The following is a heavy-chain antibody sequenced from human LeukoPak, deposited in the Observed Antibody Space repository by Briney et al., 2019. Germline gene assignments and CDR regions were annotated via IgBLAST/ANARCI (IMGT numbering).Heavy chain of an antibody. CDR2: IIPIFGTA. V-gene: IGHV1-69*13. D-gene: IGHD3-3*01. CDR1: GYTFTGYY. Sequence: ASVKVSCKASGYTFTGYYMHWVRQAPGQGLEWMGGIIPIFGTANYAQKFQGRVTITADESTSTAYMELSSLRSEDTAVYYCARAMYYDFWSGPFDPWGQGTLVTVSS. CDR3: ARAMYYDFWSGPFDP. J-gene: IGHJ5*02.